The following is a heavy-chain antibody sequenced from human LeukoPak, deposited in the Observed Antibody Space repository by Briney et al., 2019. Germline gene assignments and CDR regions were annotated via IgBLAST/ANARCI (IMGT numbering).Heavy chain of an antibody. J-gene: IGHJ3*02. V-gene: IGHV5-51*01. CDR1: GYSFTTFW. CDR2: IYPGDSDT. Sequence: GESLKISCQGSGYSFTTFWIGWVRQMPGKGLEWMGIIYPGDSDTIYSPSFQGRVTLSADKSISTAYLQWSSLKASDTAMYYCATRDFGSDAFDIWGQGTMVTVSS. D-gene: IGHD3-16*01. CDR3: ATRDFGSDAFDI.